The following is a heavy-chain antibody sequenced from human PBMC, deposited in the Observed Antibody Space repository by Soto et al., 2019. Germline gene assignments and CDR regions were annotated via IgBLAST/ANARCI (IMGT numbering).Heavy chain of an antibody. CDR1: GGLFGGYF. J-gene: IGHJ6*02. V-gene: IGHV4-34*02. CDR3: ARQGAVTVMFYYHGMDV. D-gene: IGHD2-21*02. Sequence: QVQLQQWGAGLLKPSETLSLTCDVYGGLFGGYFWSWIRQPPGKGLEWIGEINHGGITNYNPSLKSRITISVDTSKNQFSLKLSSVTAADAAVYYCARQGAVTVMFYYHGMDVWGQGTSVTVSS. CDR2: INHGGIT.